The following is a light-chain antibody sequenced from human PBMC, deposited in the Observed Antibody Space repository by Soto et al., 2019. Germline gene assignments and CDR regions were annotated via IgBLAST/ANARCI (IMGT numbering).Light chain of an antibody. CDR3: LQDYNYPLT. Sequence: AIQMTQSPSSLSASVGDRVTITCRASQDIRSYLGWYQQEPGKAPKLLIYAASSLQSGVPSRFSGRGSGTNFTLTINSLQPEDFATYYRLQDYNYPLTLGGGTKVEIK. CDR2: AAS. J-gene: IGKJ4*01. CDR1: QDIRSY. V-gene: IGKV1-6*01.